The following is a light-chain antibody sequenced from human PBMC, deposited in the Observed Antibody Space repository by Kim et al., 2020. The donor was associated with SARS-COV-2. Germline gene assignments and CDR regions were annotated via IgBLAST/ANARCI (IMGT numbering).Light chain of an antibody. Sequence: EIVLTQSPGTLSLSPGERATLSCRASQIFGSSYLAWYQQKPGQAPRLLIYGVSSRATGIPDRFSGSGSGTDFTLTISRLEPEDFAVYYCQQHDNSLWTFGQGTKVDIK. CDR3: QQHDNSLWT. CDR2: GVS. J-gene: IGKJ1*01. V-gene: IGKV3-20*01. CDR1: QIFGSSY.